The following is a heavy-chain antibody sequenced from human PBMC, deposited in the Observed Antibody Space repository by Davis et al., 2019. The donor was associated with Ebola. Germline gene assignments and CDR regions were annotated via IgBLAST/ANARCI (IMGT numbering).Heavy chain of an antibody. V-gene: IGHV5-51*01. CDR2: IYPGDSDT. D-gene: IGHD2-2*01. CDR1: GYSFTSYW. CDR3: ARLACSSTSCYWHYYYGMDV. Sequence: GESLKISCQGSGYSFTSYWIGWVRQMPGKGLERMGIIYPGDSDTRYSPSFQGQVTISADKSISTAYLQWSSLKASDTAMYYCARLACSSTSCYWHYYYGMDVWGQGTTVTVSS. J-gene: IGHJ6*02.